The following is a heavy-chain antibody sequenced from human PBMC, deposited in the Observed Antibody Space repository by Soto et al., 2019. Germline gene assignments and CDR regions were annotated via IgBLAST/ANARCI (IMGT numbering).Heavy chain of an antibody. Sequence: SETLSLTCTVSGGSISSYYWSWIRQPPGKGLEWIGYIYYSGSTNYNPSLKSRVTISVDTSKNQFSLKLSSVTAADTAAYYCARVGRDGYNFGCFDYWGQGTLVTVSS. V-gene: IGHV4-59*01. CDR1: GGSISSYY. J-gene: IGHJ4*02. CDR3: ARVGRDGYNFGCFDY. CDR2: IYYSGST. D-gene: IGHD5-12*01.